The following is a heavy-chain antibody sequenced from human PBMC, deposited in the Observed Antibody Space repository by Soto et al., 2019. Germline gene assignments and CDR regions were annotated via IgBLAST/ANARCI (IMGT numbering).Heavy chain of an antibody. CDR1: GGTFSRYA. V-gene: IGHV1-69*12. CDR3: AQTLGSAVAGPGRFDL. Sequence: QVQLVQSGAEVKKPGSSVKVSCKASGGTFSRYALSWVRQAPGQGLEWMGGITPMFATANYAQKFQGRVTISADESTSTVQMELRRLRSEDTAVYFCAQTLGSAVAGPGRFDLWGRGTLVIVSS. J-gene: IGHJ2*01. D-gene: IGHD6-19*01. CDR2: ITPMFATA.